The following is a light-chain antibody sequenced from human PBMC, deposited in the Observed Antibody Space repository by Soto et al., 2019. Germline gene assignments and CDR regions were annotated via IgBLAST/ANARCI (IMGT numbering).Light chain of an antibody. J-gene: IGLJ2*01. V-gene: IGLV2-14*01. Sequence: QSALTQPTSVSGSPGQSITISCTGTSSDVGGYNYVSWYQQHPGKVPKVMIFEVSNRPSGISHRFAGSKSGNTASLSIYGLLAEDEADYYGSSYTTSGTLVVGGGTKVTVL. CDR1: SSDVGGYNY. CDR2: EVS. CDR3: SSYTTSGTLV.